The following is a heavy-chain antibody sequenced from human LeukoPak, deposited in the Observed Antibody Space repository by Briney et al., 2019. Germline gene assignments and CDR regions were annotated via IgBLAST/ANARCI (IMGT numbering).Heavy chain of an antibody. J-gene: IGHJ4*02. D-gene: IGHD4-23*01. CDR1: GFTFSSYA. CDR2: ISGSGGST. V-gene: IGHV3-23*01. CDR3: ARGLSGGHSKGLDY. Sequence: GGSLRLSCAASGFTFSSYAMSWVRQAPGKGLEWVSAISGSGGSTYYADSVKGRFTISRDNSKNTLYLQMNSLRAEDTAVYYCARGLSGGHSKGLDYWGQGTLVTVSS.